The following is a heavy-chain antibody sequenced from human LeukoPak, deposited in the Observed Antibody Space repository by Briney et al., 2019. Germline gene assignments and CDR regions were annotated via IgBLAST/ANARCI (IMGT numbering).Heavy chain of an antibody. CDR1: GGSISSSNW. Sequence: SETLSLTCAVSGGSISSSNWWSWVRPPPGKGLEWIGEIYHSGSTNYNPSLKSRVTISVDKSKNQFSLKLSSVTAADTAVYYCASIVVVVAASNWFDPWGQGTLVTVSS. J-gene: IGHJ5*02. CDR2: IYHSGST. D-gene: IGHD2-15*01. CDR3: ASIVVVVAASNWFDP. V-gene: IGHV4-4*02.